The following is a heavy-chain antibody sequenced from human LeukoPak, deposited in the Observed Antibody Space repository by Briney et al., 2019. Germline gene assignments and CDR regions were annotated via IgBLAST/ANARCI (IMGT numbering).Heavy chain of an antibody. D-gene: IGHD6-13*01. CDR2: IYYSVST. J-gene: IGHJ4*02. CDR3: ARDNWSGIAFYFDY. CDR1: GGSISSSSYY. Sequence: SETLSLTCTVSGGSISSSSYYWGWIRQPPGKGLEWIGSIYYSVSTYYNPSLKSRVTISVDTSKNQFSLKLSSVTAADTAVYFCARDNWSGIAFYFDYWGQGTLVTVSS. V-gene: IGHV4-39*07.